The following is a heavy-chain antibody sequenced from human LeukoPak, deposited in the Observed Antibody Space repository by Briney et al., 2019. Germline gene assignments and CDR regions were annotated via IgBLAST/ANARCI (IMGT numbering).Heavy chain of an antibody. D-gene: IGHD3-10*01. CDR2: IIPIFGTA. CDR3: ARGLTYYYGSGSSSFDY. J-gene: IGHJ4*02. Sequence: ASVKVSCKASGGTFSSYAISWVRQAPEQGLEWMGGIIPIFGTANYAQKFQGRVTITADESTSTAYMELSSLRSEDTAVYYCARGLTYYYGSGSSSFDYWGQGTLVTVSS. V-gene: IGHV1-69*01. CDR1: GGTFSSYA.